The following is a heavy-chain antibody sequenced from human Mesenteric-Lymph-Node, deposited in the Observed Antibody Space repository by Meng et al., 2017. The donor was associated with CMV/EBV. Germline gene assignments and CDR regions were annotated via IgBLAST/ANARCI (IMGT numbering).Heavy chain of an antibody. CDR3: ARGRAYYDFWSGYSDYYGMDV. Sequence: ASVKVSCKASGYTFTGYYMHWVRQAPGQGLEWMGWINPNSGNTGYAQKFQGRVTMTRNTSISTAYMELSSLRSEDTAVYYCARGRAYYDFWSGYSDYYGMDVWGQGTTVTVSS. J-gene: IGHJ6*02. CDR2: INPNSGNT. CDR1: GYTFTGYY. V-gene: IGHV1-8*02. D-gene: IGHD3-3*01.